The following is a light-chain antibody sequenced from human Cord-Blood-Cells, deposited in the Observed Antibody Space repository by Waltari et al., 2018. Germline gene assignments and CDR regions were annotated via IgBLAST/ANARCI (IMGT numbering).Light chain of an antibody. Sequence: QSALTQPPSASGSPGHSVTLPCPGTSTDAAGYNSFSWYQQHPGKAPKLMIYEVSKRPSGVPDRFSGYKSGNTASLTVSGLQAEDEADYYCSSYAGSNNWVFGGGTKLTVL. V-gene: IGLV2-8*01. CDR3: SSYAGSNNWV. CDR1: STDAAGYNS. J-gene: IGLJ3*02. CDR2: EVS.